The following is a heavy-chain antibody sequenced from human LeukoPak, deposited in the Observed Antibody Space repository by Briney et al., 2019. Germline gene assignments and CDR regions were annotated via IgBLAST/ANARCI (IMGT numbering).Heavy chain of an antibody. CDR1: GGSFSGYY. CDR2: INHSGST. CDR3: ARAGQRTQYRYFDL. Sequence: SETLSLTCAVYGGSFSGYYWSWIRQPPGKGLEWIGEINHSGSTNYNPSLKSRVTISVDTSKNQFSLKLSSVTAADTAAYHRARAGQRTQYRYFDLWDRGTLVTVSS. J-gene: IGHJ2*01. D-gene: IGHD6-25*01. V-gene: IGHV4-34*01.